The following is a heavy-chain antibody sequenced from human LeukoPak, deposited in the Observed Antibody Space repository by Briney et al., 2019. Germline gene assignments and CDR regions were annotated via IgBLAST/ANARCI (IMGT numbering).Heavy chain of an antibody. CDR2: ISYGGGA. V-gene: IGHV4-59*01. CDR3: ARDLGHN. J-gene: IGHJ4*02. Sequence: SETLSLTCTVSGASISSYYWSWIRQPPGEGPEWIGDISYGGGANYNPSLKSRVAMSIDTSKNLLSLKLNSVTAADTAVYYCARDLGHNWGQGTLVTVSS. CDR1: GASISSYY. D-gene: IGHD3-16*01.